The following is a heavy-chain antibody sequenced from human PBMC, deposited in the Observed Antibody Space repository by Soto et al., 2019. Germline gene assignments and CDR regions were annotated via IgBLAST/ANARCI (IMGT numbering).Heavy chain of an antibody. CDR2: IYSGGST. D-gene: IGHD1-26*01. Sequence: GGSLRLSCAASGLIVSSNYMSWVRQAPGKGLEWVSVIYSGGSTYYADSVKGRFIISRDDSKNTLFLQMNSLRAEDTAVYYCATAKLLIKCIFEYWGQGTPDSVAS. V-gene: IGHV3-66*01. J-gene: IGHJ4*02. CDR1: GLIVSSNY. CDR3: ATAKLLIKCIFEY.